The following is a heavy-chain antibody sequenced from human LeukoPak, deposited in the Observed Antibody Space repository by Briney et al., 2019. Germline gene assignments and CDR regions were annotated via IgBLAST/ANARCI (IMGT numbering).Heavy chain of an antibody. V-gene: IGHV1-18*01. CDR2: ISTYNGNT. J-gene: IGHJ4*02. CDR3: AREADTVLIRAFDY. D-gene: IGHD5-18*01. Sequence: ASVKVSCKASGYEFTTYSITWLRQAPGQGLEWMGRISTYNGNTEYVQKFQGRVTMTTDTSTNTAYMELGTLSSDDTAVYYCAREADTVLIRAFDYWGQGTLVTVSS. CDR1: GYEFTTYS.